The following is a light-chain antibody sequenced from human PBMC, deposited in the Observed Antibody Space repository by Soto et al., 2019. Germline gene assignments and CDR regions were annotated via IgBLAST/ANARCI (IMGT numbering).Light chain of an antibody. CDR1: SSDVGGYNY. CDR3: SSYTSSNTLEV. Sequence: QAVITQPASVSGSPGNSITISCTGTSSDVGGYNYVSWYQQHPGKAPKLMIYEVTNRPSGVSNRFSGSKSGNTASLTISGLQAEDAAEYYCSSYTSSNTLEVFGSGSRSPS. J-gene: IGLJ1*01. CDR2: EVT. V-gene: IGLV2-14*01.